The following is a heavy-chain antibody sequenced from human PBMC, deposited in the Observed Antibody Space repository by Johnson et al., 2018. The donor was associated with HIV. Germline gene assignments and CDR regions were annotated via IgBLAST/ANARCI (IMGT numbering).Heavy chain of an antibody. J-gene: IGHJ3*02. Sequence: QVQLVESGGGVVQPGGSLRLSCAGSGFTFSSYGMHWVRQAPGKGLEWVSFIRYDGSDKHYADSVKGRFTISRDNSKNTVYLQTNSLRAEDTAVYYCARGGIAAKEPWRAFDIWGQGTMVTVSS. CDR1: GFTFSSYG. CDR3: ARGGIAAKEPWRAFDI. V-gene: IGHV3-30*02. D-gene: IGHD6-13*01. CDR2: IRYDGSDK.